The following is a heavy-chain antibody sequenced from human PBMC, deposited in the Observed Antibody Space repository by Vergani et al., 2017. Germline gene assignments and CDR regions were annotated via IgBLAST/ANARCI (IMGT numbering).Heavy chain of an antibody. V-gene: IGHV3-23*01. CDR2: VSGSGGST. CDR1: GFTFSSYA. D-gene: IGHD5-12*01. CDR3: AKLPALVYSGYDFYFDY. Sequence: EVQVLESGGGLVQPGGSLRLSCAASGFTFSSYAMSWVRQAPGKGLDWVSAVSGSGGSTYYADSVKGRFTISRDTSKNTLYLQMNSLRAEDTAVYYGAKLPALVYSGYDFYFDYWGQGTLVTVSS. J-gene: IGHJ4*02.